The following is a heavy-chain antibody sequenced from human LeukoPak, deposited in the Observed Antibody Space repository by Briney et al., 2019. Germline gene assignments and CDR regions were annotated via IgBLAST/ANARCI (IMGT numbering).Heavy chain of an antibody. V-gene: IGHV1-2*02. Sequence: GASVKVSCKASGYTFTGYYMHWVRQAPGQGLEWMGWINPNSGGTNYAQKFQGRVTMTRDTSISTAYMELSRLRSDDTAVYYCARGPARYGSGSYYNYWGQGTLVTVSS. CDR1: GYTFTGYY. CDR2: INPNSGGT. CDR3: ARGPARYGSGSYYNY. D-gene: IGHD3-10*01. J-gene: IGHJ4*02.